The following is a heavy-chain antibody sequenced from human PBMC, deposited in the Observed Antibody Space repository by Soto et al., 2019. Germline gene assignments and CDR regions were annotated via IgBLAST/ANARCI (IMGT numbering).Heavy chain of an antibody. CDR1: GGTFSTYA. D-gene: IGHD5-18*01. CDR3: ASGIQLWLRRINDGYSG. V-gene: IGHV1-69*12. Sequence: QVQLVQSGAEVKKPESSVKVSCKAPGGTFSTYAISWVRQAPGQGLEWMGGIIPMFGTANYAQRFQDRVTITADESTNTVAMELGSLRSEATAVYFCASGIQLWLRRINDGYSGWGQGTLVTVSS. CDR2: IIPMFGTA. J-gene: IGHJ4*02.